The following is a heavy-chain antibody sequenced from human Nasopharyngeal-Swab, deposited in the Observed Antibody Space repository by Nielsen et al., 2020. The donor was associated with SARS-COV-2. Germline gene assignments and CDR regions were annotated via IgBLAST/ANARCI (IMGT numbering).Heavy chain of an antibody. J-gene: IGHJ4*02. CDR3: ARDTGGGARDTRGGNFNPYFDY. V-gene: IGHV3-48*03. CDR2: ISTTTATR. D-gene: IGHD2-8*02. Sequence: GESLKISCAASGLGFSNYEMNWVRQAPGKGLEWVSYISTTTATRYYADSVKGRFTVSRDNAKNSLYLHMHSLRGEDTAVYYCARDTGGGARDTRGGNFNPYFDYWGQGTLVTVSS. CDR1: GLGFSNYE.